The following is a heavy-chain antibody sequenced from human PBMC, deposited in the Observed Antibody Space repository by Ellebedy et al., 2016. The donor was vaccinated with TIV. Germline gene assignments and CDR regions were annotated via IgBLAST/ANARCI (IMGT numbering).Heavy chain of an antibody. CDR2: IYHDGTT. CDR1: GDSISSSKW. D-gene: IGHD3-10*01. CDR3: ATEAKLWGYYYGMAV. V-gene: IGHV4-4*02. Sequence: MPSETLSLTCAVSGDSISSSKWWCWVRQSPGNGLEWSGRIYHDGTTTYNPSLKSRVTIVVDKSKDQSSLRLSSVTAADTAVYYCATEAKLWGYYYGMAVWGQGTTVTVSS. J-gene: IGHJ6*02.